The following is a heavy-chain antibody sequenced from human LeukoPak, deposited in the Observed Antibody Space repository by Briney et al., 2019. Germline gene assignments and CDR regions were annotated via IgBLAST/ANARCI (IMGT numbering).Heavy chain of an antibody. CDR3: ARGDRWFGELPSYYFDY. D-gene: IGHD3-10*01. Sequence: PSETLSLTCTVSGGSISSHYWSWIRQPPGKGLEWIGYIYYSGTTNYNPSLKSQVTISVDTSKNQFSLKLSSVTAADTAVYYCARGDRWFGELPSYYFDYWGQGTLVTVSS. CDR1: GGSISSHY. J-gene: IGHJ4*02. CDR2: IYYSGTT. V-gene: IGHV4-59*11.